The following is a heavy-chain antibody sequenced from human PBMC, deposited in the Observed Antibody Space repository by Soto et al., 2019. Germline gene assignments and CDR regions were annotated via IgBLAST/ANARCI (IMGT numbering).Heavy chain of an antibody. CDR1: GGSISSYY. CDR2: IYYSGYT. V-gene: IGHV4-59*01. Sequence: SETLSLTCTVSGGSISSYYWSWIRQPPGKGLEWIGYIYYSGYTNYNPSLKSRLTISVDTSKNQFSLKLSSVTAADTAVYYCARVTVTTGEFDYYYYMDVWGKGTTVTVSS. D-gene: IGHD4-17*01. CDR3: ARVTVTTGEFDYYYYMDV. J-gene: IGHJ6*03.